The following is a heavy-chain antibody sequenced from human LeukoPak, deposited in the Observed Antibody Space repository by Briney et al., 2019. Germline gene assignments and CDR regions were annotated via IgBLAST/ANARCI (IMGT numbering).Heavy chain of an antibody. CDR3: ATRKLGNDY. Sequence: SETLSLTCAVYGGSFSGYYWSWIRQPPGKGLEWIGEINHSGSTNYNPSLKSRVTISVDTSKNQFSLKLYSVTAADTAVYYCATRKLGNDYWGQGTLVTVSS. CDR1: GGSFSGYY. J-gene: IGHJ4*02. V-gene: IGHV4-34*01. CDR2: INHSGST. D-gene: IGHD7-27*01.